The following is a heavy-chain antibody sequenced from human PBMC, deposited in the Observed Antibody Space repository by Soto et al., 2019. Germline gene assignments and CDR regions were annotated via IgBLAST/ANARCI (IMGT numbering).Heavy chain of an antibody. V-gene: IGHV3-48*01. D-gene: IGHD2-2*01. CDR3: ARRVPILGYCSSTSCLANKYYYYMDV. Sequence: GGSLRLSCAASGFTFSSYSMNWVRQAPGKGLEWVSYISSSSSTIYYADSVKGRFTISRDNAKNSLYLQMNSLRAEDTAVYYCARRVPILGYCSSTSCLANKYYYYMDVWGKGTTVTVSS. J-gene: IGHJ6*03. CDR2: ISSSSSTI. CDR1: GFTFSSYS.